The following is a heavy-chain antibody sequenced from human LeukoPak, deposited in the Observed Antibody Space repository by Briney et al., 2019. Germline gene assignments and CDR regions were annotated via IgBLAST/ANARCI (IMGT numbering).Heavy chain of an antibody. J-gene: IGHJ6*02. CDR2: ITAVNGNT. Sequence: ASVKVSCKASGYTFSNYIIHWVRQAPGKGLGWLGGITAVNGNTEYSQKFQGRVTNTRDTSASTAYMDLSSLRSEDTAVYYCARVVTRLREGDYYYDLDVWGQGTTVTVSS. V-gene: IGHV1-3*01. CDR3: ARVVTRLREGDYYYDLDV. D-gene: IGHD3-16*01. CDR1: GYTFSNYI.